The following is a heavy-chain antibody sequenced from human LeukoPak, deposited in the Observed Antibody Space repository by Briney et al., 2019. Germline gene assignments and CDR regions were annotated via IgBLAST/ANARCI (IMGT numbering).Heavy chain of an antibody. J-gene: IGHJ4*02. CDR2: ITDAVGSS. CDR3: AKEIFSGLLYIDY. CDR1: GGSVSSGSYY. D-gene: IGHD5-12*01. V-gene: IGHV3-23*01. Sequence: ETLSLTCTVSGGSVSSGSYYWSWVRQAPGKGLEWVSAITDAVGSSHYADSVKGRFTISSDNSKNTAYLQMNSLRPEDMAVYYCAKEIFSGLLYIDYWGQGTLVTVSS.